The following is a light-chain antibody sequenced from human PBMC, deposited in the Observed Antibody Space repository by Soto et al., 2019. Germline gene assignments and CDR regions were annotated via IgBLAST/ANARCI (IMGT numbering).Light chain of an antibody. CDR3: QQTTTFPLT. CDR1: QGITSW. J-gene: IGKJ4*01. V-gene: IGKV1-12*01. Sequence: DIQMTQSPSSVSASVGDRVPITCRASQGITSWLAWYQQKPGKAPKLLIYRASNLQSGVPSRFSGSGSGTDFTLTISGLQPADFATYYCQQTTTFPLTFGGGTKVEIK. CDR2: RAS.